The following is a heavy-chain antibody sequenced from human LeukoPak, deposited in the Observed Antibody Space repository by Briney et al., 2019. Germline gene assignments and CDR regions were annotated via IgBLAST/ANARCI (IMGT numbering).Heavy chain of an antibody. CDR1: GFSFDDHT. V-gene: IGHV3-23*01. D-gene: IGHD3-10*01. Sequence: GGSLRLSCAASGFSFDDHTMNWVRQAPGKGLEWVSVISGSGSSIYYADSVKGRFTISRDNSKNTLYLQMNSLRAEDTAVYYCAKGPRTVRFGDRHKGMFDYWGRGTLVTVSS. J-gene: IGHJ4*02. CDR3: AKGPRTVRFGDRHKGMFDY. CDR2: ISGSGSSI.